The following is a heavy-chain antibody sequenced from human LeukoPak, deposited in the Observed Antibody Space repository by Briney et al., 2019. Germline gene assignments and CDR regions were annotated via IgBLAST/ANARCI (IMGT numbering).Heavy chain of an antibody. D-gene: IGHD5-12*01. CDR3: AKTRGGVVATTSDY. CDR2: ISGSGGST. J-gene: IGHJ4*02. V-gene: IGHV3-23*01. Sequence: SGGSLRLSCAASGFIFSSYAMSWVRQAPGEGLEWVSVISGSGGSTYYADSVKGRFTISRDNSKNTLYLQMNSLRVEDTAVYYCAKTRGGVVATTSDYWGQGTLVTVSS. CDR1: GFIFSSYA.